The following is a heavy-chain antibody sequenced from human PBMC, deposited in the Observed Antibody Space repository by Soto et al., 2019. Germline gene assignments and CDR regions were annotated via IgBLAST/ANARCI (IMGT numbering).Heavy chain of an antibody. D-gene: IGHD3-22*01. CDR3: AKGNYYDSSAKRRVYFDY. CDR2: ISGRGGST. CDR1: GFTFSSYA. V-gene: IGHV3-23*01. J-gene: IGHJ4*02. Sequence: EVQLLESGGGLVQPGGSLRLSCAASGFTFSSYAMSWVRQAPGKGLEWVSAISGRGGSTYYADSVKGRFTISRDNSKNTLYLQMNSLRAEDTAVYYCAKGNYYDSSAKRRVYFDYWGQGTLVTVSS.